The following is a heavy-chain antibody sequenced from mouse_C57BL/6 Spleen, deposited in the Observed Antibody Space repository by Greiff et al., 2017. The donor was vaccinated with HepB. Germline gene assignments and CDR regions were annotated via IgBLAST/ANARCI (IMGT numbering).Heavy chain of an antibody. V-gene: IGHV1-18*01. D-gene: IGHD1-1*01. Sequence: EVQLQESGPELVKPGASVKIPCKASGYTFTDYNMDWVKQSHGKSLEWIGDINPNNGGTIYNQKFKGKATLTVDKSSSTAYMELRSLTSEDTAVYYCARGTTVVAYYFDYWGQGTTLTVSS. CDR2: INPNNGGT. J-gene: IGHJ2*01. CDR3: ARGTTVVAYYFDY. CDR1: GYTFTDYN.